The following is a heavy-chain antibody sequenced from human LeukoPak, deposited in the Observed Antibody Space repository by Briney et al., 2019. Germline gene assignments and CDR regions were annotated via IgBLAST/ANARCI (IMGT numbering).Heavy chain of an antibody. CDR2: ISSSGSTI. J-gene: IGHJ4*02. V-gene: IGHV3-48*03. Sequence: PGGSLRLSCAASGFTFSNYEMNWVRQAPGKGLEWVSHISSSGSTIHYADSVKGRFTISRDNSKNTLYLQMNSLRAEDTAVYYCAKDRYYYDSSHHYWGQGTLVTVSS. CDR3: AKDRYYYDSSHHY. CDR1: GFTFSNYE. D-gene: IGHD3-22*01.